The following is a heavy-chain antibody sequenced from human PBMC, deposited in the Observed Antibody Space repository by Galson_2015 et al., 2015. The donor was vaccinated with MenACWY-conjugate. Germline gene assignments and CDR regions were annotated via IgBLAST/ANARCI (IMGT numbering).Heavy chain of an antibody. V-gene: IGHV3-74*01. J-gene: IGHJ4*02. D-gene: IGHD1-26*01. Sequence: WMHWVRQAPGKGLVWVSRINPGGSSTTYADSVKDRFTISRDNAKNTLYLQMNSLRPEDTAVFYCAKTRGASFYFDSWGQGTLVIVS. CDR1: W. CDR2: INPGGSST. CDR3: AKTRGASFYFDS.